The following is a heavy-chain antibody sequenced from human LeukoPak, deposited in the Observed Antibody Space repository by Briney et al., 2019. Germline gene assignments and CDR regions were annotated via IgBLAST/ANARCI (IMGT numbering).Heavy chain of an antibody. D-gene: IGHD3-16*01. Sequence: SETLSLTCSVSGGSISGYYWSWIRQPPGQTLEWIGYIYSSGSTNYNPSLQSRVTMSVDTSMNQFSLRLSSVAAADTAAYYCARFTYTTRPSDVWGKGTTVTVSS. J-gene: IGHJ6*04. CDR1: GGSISGYY. CDR2: IYSSGST. V-gene: IGHV4-4*09. CDR3: ARFTYTTRPSDV.